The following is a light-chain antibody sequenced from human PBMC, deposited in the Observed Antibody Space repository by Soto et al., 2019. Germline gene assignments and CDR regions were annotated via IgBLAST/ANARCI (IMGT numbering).Light chain of an antibody. J-gene: IGLJ7*01. V-gene: IGLV2-14*01. CDR2: EVS. CDR3: SSRTNNDAWV. Sequence: QSVLTQPASVSGSPGQSITISCTGTSGDVGAFNYISWYQQHPGKAPKLLTYEVSYRPSGVSNRFSGSKSGNTASLTISGLQAEDEADYYCSSRTNNDAWVFGGGTQLTVL. CDR1: SGDVGAFNY.